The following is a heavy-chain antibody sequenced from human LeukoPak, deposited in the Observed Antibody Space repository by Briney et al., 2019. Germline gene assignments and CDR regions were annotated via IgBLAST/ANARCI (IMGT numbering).Heavy chain of an antibody. J-gene: IGHJ4*02. CDR3: AKGRGGSCYSGLDS. Sequence: GGSLRLSCAASGFTFSIYAMSWVRLAPGKGLEWVSSICGGGDTTYYADSVKGRFTISRDTSKNTLYLQMDGLRAEDMATYYCAKGRGGSCYSGLDSWGQGTLVTVSS. D-gene: IGHD2-15*01. CDR2: ICGGGDTT. V-gene: IGHV3-23*01. CDR1: GFTFSIYA.